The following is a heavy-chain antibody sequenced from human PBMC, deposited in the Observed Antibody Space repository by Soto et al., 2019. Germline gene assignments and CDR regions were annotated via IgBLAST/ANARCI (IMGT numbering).Heavy chain of an antibody. CDR2: INPNSGGT. CDR1: GYTFTGYY. J-gene: IGHJ3*02. D-gene: IGHD2-15*01. CDR3: ARGLSTGDIVVVVAARLAAFDI. V-gene: IGHV1-2*04. Sequence: GAPVKVSCKASGYTFTGYYMHWVRQAPGQGLEWMGWINPNSGGTNYAQKFQGWVTMTRDTSISTAYMELSRLRSDDTAVYYCARGLSTGDIVVVVAARLAAFDIWGQGTMVTVSS.